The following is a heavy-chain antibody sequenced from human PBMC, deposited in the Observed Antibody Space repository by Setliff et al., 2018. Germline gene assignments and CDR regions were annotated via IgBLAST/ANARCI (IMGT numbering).Heavy chain of an antibody. CDR3: ARRPGAIATGGWFDP. D-gene: IGHD2-21*01. V-gene: IGHV1-8*01. CDR2: MNPNSGNT. J-gene: IGHJ5*02. Sequence: GASVKVSCKASGYTFTSYDINWVRQATGQGLEWMGWMNPNSGNTGYAQKFQGRFTISRDNSKNTLFLQMSSLRAEDTAVYYCARRPGAIATGGWFDPWGQGTLVTVSS. CDR1: GYTFTSYD.